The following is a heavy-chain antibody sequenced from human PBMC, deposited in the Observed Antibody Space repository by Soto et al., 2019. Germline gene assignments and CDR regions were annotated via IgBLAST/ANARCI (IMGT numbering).Heavy chain of an antibody. CDR1: GGSFSGPN. CDR3: ARGWGFGFDP. Sequence: QVQLQQWGAGLLKPSETLSLACAVYGGSFSGPNWSWIRQPPGKGLERIGEINHSASTNYNPALKSRVTISIDMSKNQYSLTVSSVTAADTAVDYCARGWGFGFDPWGQGILVTVSS. V-gene: IGHV4-34*01. D-gene: IGHD3-10*01. J-gene: IGHJ5*02. CDR2: INHSAST.